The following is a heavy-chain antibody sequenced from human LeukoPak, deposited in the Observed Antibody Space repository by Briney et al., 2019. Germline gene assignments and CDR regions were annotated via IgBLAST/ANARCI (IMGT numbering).Heavy chain of an antibody. J-gene: IGHJ5*02. D-gene: IGHD5-12*01. Sequence: GGSLRLSCAASGFTFSDYYMSWIRQAPGKGLEWVSYISSSGSTIYYADSVKGRFTISRDNTKNRVYLQMNSLRVEDTAVYYCARGATASFDPWGQGTLVTVSS. CDR1: GFTFSDYY. CDR3: ARGATASFDP. CDR2: ISSSGSTI. V-gene: IGHV3-11*04.